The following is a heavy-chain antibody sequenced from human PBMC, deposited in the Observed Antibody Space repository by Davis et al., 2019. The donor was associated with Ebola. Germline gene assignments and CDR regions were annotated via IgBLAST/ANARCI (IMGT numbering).Heavy chain of an antibody. CDR1: GYSFTSYW. J-gene: IGHJ4*02. Sequence: ESLKISCKGSGYSFTSYWMGWVRQAPGKGLEWVGRIKSKSAGGTTDHAPPVRGRFIISRDESRNTLYLQMTSLRTEDTAVYFCTTDRGIAVRPLFDCWGQGTLVTVSS. V-gene: IGHV3-15*01. D-gene: IGHD6-19*01. CDR2: IKSKSAGGTT. CDR3: TTDRGIAVRPLFDC.